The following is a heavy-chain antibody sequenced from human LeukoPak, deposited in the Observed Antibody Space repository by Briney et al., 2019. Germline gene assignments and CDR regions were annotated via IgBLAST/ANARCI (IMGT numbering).Heavy chain of an antibody. J-gene: IGHJ6*01. D-gene: IGHD2-15*01. CDR2: ISGSGDDT. V-gene: IGHV3-23*01. CDR1: RFIFSNYP. Sequence: PGGSLRLSCAASRFIFSNYPMNWVRQAPGKGLEWVSCISGSGDDTYYAHSVKGRFTISRDNSKNTLYMQMNSLRAKDTAVYYCARGCSSSGCYSLVEGYYYYGMDVWGQGTTVTVSS. CDR3: ARGCSSSGCYSLVEGYYYYGMDV.